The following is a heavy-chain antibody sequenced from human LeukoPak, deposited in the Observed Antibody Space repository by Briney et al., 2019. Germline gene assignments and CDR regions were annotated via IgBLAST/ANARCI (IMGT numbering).Heavy chain of an antibody. CDR3: ARLGYPYAYDY. CDR1: GFTFSSYA. J-gene: IGHJ4*02. CDR2: ITPDGTYT. D-gene: IGHD3-16*01. V-gene: IGHV3-64*01. Sequence: PGGSLRLSCAASGFTFSSYAMHWVRQAPGKGLEYVSAITPDGTYTFYANSVKGRFTISRDNSKNTLFLQMGSLRAEDMALYYCARLGYPYAYDYRGQGTLVTVSS.